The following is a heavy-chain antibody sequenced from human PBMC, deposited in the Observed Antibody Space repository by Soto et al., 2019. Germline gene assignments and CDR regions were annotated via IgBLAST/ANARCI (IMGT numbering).Heavy chain of an antibody. Sequence: QVQLVESGGGVVQPGRSLRLSCAASGFTFSSYAMHWVRQAPGKGLEWVAVISYDGSNKYYADSVKGRFTISRDNSKNTLYLQMHSLRAEDTAVYYCASPLWSNVYNWGYFDLWGRGTLVTVSS. CDR1: GFTFSSYA. V-gene: IGHV3-30-3*01. CDR2: ISYDGSNK. D-gene: IGHD1-1*01. J-gene: IGHJ2*01. CDR3: ASPLWSNVYNWGYFDL.